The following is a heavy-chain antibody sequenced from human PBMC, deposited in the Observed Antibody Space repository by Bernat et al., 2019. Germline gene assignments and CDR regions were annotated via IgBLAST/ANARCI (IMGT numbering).Heavy chain of an antibody. Sequence: QVKLQEAGPGLVKPSETLSLTCTVSGGSISSGGYYWSWIRQHPGKGLEWIGYIYYSGSTYYNPSLKSRVTISVDTSKNQFSLKLSSVTAADTAVYYCARGGQEVVTADDAFDIWGQGTMVTVSS. CDR3: ARGGQEVVTADDAFDI. D-gene: IGHD2-21*02. V-gene: IGHV4-31*03. J-gene: IGHJ3*02. CDR1: GGSISSGGYY. CDR2: IYYSGST.